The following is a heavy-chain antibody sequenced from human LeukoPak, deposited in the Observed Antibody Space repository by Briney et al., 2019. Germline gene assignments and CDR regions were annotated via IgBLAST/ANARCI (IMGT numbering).Heavy chain of an antibody. J-gene: IGHJ5*02. CDR3: ARDLDGSGGNWFDP. V-gene: IGHV3-30*04. CDR1: GFTFSSYA. CDR2: ISYDGSNK. D-gene: IGHD3-10*01. Sequence: GRSLRLSSAASGFTFSSYAMHWVRQAPGKGLEWVAVISYDGSNKYYADSVKGRFTISRDNSKNTLYLQMNSLRAEDTAVYYCARDLDGSGGNWFDPWGQGTLVTVSS.